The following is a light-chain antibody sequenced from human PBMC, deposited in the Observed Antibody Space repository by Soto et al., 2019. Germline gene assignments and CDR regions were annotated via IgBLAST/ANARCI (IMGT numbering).Light chain of an antibody. Sequence: QSVLTQPASVSGSLGWSITFSCTGISSDVGSYNLVSWYQQHPGKAPKLLIYEGSRRPSGVSTRFAGSKSVNTASLTISGLQAEDEAEYYCCSYVTRSTWVFGGGTKLTVL. J-gene: IGLJ3*02. CDR2: EGS. CDR3: CSYVTRSTWV. CDR1: SSDVGSYNL. V-gene: IGLV2-23*01.